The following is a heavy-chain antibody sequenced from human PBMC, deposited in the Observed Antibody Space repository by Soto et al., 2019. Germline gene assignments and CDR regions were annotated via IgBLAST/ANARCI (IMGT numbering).Heavy chain of an antibody. J-gene: IGHJ5*02. CDR2: IIPIFGTA. CDR3: ARAPLVDYYDSSGSNWLDP. CDR1: GGTFSSYA. V-gene: IGHV1-69*13. Sequence: GASVKVSCKASGGTFSSYAISWVRQAPGQGLEWMGGIIPIFGTANYAQKFQGRVTITADESTSTAYMELSSLRSEDTAVYYCARAPLVDYYDSSGSNWLDPWGQGTLVTVSS. D-gene: IGHD3-22*01.